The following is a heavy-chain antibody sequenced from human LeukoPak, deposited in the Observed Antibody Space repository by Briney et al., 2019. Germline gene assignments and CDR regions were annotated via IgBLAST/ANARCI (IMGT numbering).Heavy chain of an antibody. Sequence: GGSLRLSCAASGFTFSSFWMSWVRHAPGKGLEWVANIKQDGSQKYYVDSVKGRFTISRDNAKNSLYLQANTLRAEDTAVYYCARPKAHDTYSTSTYYFDYWGQGTLVTVSS. J-gene: IGHJ4*02. V-gene: IGHV3-7*01. CDR3: ARPKAHDTYSTSTYYFDY. CDR2: IKQDGSQK. CDR1: GFTFSSFW. D-gene: IGHD2-2*01.